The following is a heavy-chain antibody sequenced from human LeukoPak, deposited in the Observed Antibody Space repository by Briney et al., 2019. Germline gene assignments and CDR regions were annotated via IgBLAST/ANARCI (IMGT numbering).Heavy chain of an antibody. CDR1: GFTFSSYW. CDR2: IKQDGSEK. CDR3: AKAKPAAILSFDY. J-gene: IGHJ4*02. Sequence: GGSLRLSCAASGFTFSSYWMSWVRQAPGKGLEWVANIKQDGSEKYYVDSVKGRFTISRDNAKNSLYPQMNSLGAEDTAVYYCAKAKPAAILSFDYWGQGTLVTVSS. V-gene: IGHV3-7*01. D-gene: IGHD2-2*02.